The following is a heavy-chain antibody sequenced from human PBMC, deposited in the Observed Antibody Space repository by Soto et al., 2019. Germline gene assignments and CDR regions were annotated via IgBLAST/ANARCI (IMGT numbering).Heavy chain of an antibody. V-gene: IGHV3-9*01. CDR1: GFTFDDYA. J-gene: IGHJ6*02. D-gene: IGHD2-2*01. Sequence: GGSLRLSCAASGFTFDDYAMHWVRQAPGKGLEWVSGIGWKSGTIGYGDSVKGRFTISRDNAKTSLYLQMNSLRVEDTALYFCVKEVGRSTSYYYGLDVWGQGTTVTVS. CDR2: IGWKSGTI. CDR3: VKEVGRSTSYYYGLDV.